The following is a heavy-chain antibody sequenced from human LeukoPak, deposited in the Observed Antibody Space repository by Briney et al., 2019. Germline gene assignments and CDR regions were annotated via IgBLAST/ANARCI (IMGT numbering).Heavy chain of an antibody. CDR2: IIPIFGTA. D-gene: IGHD2-2*01. V-gene: IGHV1-69*13. J-gene: IGHJ5*02. Sequence: ASVKVSCKASGGTFSSYAISWVRQAPGQGLEWMGGIIPIFGTANYAQKFQGRVTITADESTSTAYMELSSLRSEDTAVYYCARGLDASNWFDPWGQGTLVTVSS. CDR1: GGTFSSYA. CDR3: ARGLDASNWFDP.